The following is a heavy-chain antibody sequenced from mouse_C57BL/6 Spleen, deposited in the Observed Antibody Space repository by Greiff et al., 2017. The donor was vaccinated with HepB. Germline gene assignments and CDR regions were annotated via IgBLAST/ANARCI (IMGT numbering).Heavy chain of an antibody. CDR1: GYTFTDYN. Sequence: VQLQQSGPELVKPGASVKIPCKASGYTFTDYNMDWVKQSHGKSLEWIGDINPNNGGTIYNQKFKGKATLTVDKSSSTAYMELRSLTSEDTAVYYCASLITTVVGRYFDVWGTGTTVTVSS. CDR3: ASLITTVVGRYFDV. V-gene: IGHV1-18*01. J-gene: IGHJ1*03. D-gene: IGHD1-1*01. CDR2: INPNNGGT.